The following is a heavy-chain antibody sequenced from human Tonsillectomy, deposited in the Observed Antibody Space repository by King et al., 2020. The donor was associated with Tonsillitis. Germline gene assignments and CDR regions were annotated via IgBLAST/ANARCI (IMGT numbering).Heavy chain of an antibody. CDR1: GGSISSYH. D-gene: IGHD4-23*01. CDR2: IFDNGNT. V-gene: IGHV4-59*01. J-gene: IGHJ3*01. Sequence: VQLQESGPGLVKPSETLCLTCTVSGGSISSYHWSWIRQPPGKGLEWIGYIFDNGNTNYNPSLKSRVTMSVDTSTNQFSLRLRSVTAAETAVYYCARGPNGGNLLFHFWGQGTMVTVSS. CDR3: ARGPNGGNLLFHF.